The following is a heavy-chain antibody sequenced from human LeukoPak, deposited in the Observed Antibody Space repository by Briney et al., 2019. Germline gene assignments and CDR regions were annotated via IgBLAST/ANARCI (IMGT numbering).Heavy chain of an antibody. Sequence: GGSLRLSCAAPGFSFSCNWMGWVRQAPGKGLEWVAHIKRDGSQKYYLDSVKGRFTISRDNAKNSLYLQMNSLRVEDTAVYYCARLGLEVGGPNWFDPWGQGTLVTVSS. CDR1: GFSFSCNW. CDR2: IKRDGSQK. D-gene: IGHD1-1*01. J-gene: IGHJ5*02. CDR3: ARLGLEVGGPNWFDP. V-gene: IGHV3-7*01.